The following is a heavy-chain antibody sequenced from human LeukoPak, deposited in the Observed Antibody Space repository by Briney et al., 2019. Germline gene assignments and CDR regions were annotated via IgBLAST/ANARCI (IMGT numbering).Heavy chain of an antibody. J-gene: IGHJ5*02. D-gene: IGHD3-3*01. V-gene: IGHV4-38-2*02. CDR3: ARDRTIFGVVIDPSGWFDP. CDR2: IYHSGST. CDR1: GYSISSGYY. Sequence: SETLSLTCTVSGYSISSGYYWGWIRQPPGKGLEWIGSIYHSGSTYYNPSLKSRVTISVDTSKNQFSLKLSSVTAADTAVYYCARDRTIFGVVIDPSGWFDPWGQGTLVTVSS.